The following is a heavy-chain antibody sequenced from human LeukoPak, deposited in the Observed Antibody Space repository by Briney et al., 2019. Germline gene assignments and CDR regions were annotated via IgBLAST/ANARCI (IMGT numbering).Heavy chain of an antibody. J-gene: IGHJ4*02. CDR3: VIMAGY. D-gene: IGHD3-10*01. CDR2: FHNSGTS. CDR1: DDSISDYY. V-gene: IGHV4-59*08. Sequence: SSETLSLTCTVSDDSISDYYRGWIRQPPGKGLEWIGYFHNSGTSTYNPSLKSRVTISADTSKNQFSLKLTSVTAADTAVYYCVIMAGYWGQGTLVTVSS.